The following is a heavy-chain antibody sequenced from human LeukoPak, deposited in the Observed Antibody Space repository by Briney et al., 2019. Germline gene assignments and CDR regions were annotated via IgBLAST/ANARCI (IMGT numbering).Heavy chain of an antibody. CDR3: ARDTPYCSSTSCYPGAGNWFDP. D-gene: IGHD2-2*01. CDR2: IIPIFGTA. Sequence: SVKVSCKASGGAFSSYAISWVRQAPGQGLEWMGGIIPIFGTANYAQKFQGRVTITADESTSTAYMELSSLRSDDTAVYYCARDTPYCSSTSCYPGAGNWFDPWGQGTLVTVSS. V-gene: IGHV1-69*13. CDR1: GGAFSSYA. J-gene: IGHJ5*02.